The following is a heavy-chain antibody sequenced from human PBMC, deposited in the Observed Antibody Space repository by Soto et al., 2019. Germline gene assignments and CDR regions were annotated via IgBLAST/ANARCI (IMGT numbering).Heavy chain of an antibody. CDR1: GFTFSTDV. Sequence: PGGSLRLSCAASGFTFSTDVMHWVRQAPGKGLEWVALIWYDGSNIYYADSVKGRFTISRDNSKNTLYLEMNSLRAEDTAVYYCERDSGSYYFEYWGPGTLVTVYS. V-gene: IGHV3-33*01. J-gene: IGHJ4*02. CDR3: ERDSGSYYFEY. CDR2: IWYDGSNI. D-gene: IGHD1-26*01.